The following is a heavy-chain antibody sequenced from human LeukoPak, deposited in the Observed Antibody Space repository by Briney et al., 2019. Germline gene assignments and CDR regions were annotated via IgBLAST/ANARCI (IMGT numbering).Heavy chain of an antibody. D-gene: IGHD3-22*01. J-gene: IGHJ4*02. CDR2: ISSSSSYI. V-gene: IGHV3-11*06. Sequence: GGSLRLSCAASGFTFSDYYMSWIRQAPGKGLEWVSSISSSSSYIHYADSVKGRFTISRDNAKNSLFLQMNSLRAEDTAVYYCAKDKPLYDSSGYYWDYWGQGTLVTVSS. CDR3: AKDKPLYDSSGYYWDY. CDR1: GFTFSDYY.